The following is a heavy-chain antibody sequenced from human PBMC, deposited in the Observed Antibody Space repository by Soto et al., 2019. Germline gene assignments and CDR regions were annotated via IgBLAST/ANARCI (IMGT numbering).Heavy chain of an antibody. Sequence: QVQLQQWGAGLLKPSETLSLTCAVYGGSFSGYYWSWIRQPPGKGLEWIGEINHSGSTNYNPSLMSRVTISVDTSKNQFSLKLSSVTAADTAVYYCASRHRTTFRYFDYWGQGTLVTVSS. D-gene: IGHD1-7*01. CDR2: INHSGST. V-gene: IGHV4-34*01. J-gene: IGHJ4*02. CDR3: ASRHRTTFRYFDY. CDR1: GGSFSGYY.